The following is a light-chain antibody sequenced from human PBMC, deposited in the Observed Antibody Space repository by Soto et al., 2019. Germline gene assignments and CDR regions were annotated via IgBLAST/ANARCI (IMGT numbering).Light chain of an antibody. CDR1: SSNIGAGYD. J-gene: IGLJ2*01. V-gene: IGLV1-40*01. Sequence: QSVLTQPPSVSGVPGQRVTIFCTGSSSNIGAGYDVHWYQQLPGTAPKLLIYGNTNRPSGVPDRFSGSRSGTSASLAITGLQAEDETDYYCQSYDNNLSGSVFGGGTKVTVL. CDR3: QSYDNNLSGSV. CDR2: GNT.